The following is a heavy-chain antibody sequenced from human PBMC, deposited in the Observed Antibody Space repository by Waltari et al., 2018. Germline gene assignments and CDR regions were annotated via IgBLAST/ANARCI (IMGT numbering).Heavy chain of an antibody. D-gene: IGHD2-15*01. Sequence: QLQLQASGPGLVQPSETLSLTCSVSGGSISSTSYYWGWIRQPPGKGLEWIGSFSYNGNTYYNPSLKSRVTISVDTSKNQFSLQLTSVTAADTAMYYCARPGRVGGGSLMGLDYWGQGTLVTVSS. CDR3: ARPGRVGGGSLMGLDY. J-gene: IGHJ4*02. V-gene: IGHV4-39*01. CDR2: FSYNGNT. CDR1: GGSISSTSYY.